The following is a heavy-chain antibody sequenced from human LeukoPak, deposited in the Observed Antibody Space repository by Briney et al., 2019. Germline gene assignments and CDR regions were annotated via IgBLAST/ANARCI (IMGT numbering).Heavy chain of an antibody. J-gene: IGHJ4*02. CDR1: GYTFTNYR. Sequence: ASVKVSYKASGYTFTNYRISWVRQAPGQGLEWMGWISAYNGNTNYAQKFQGRVTMTTDTSTSTAYMDLRSLTSDDTAVYYCARDYDILSGHQPIDYWGQGTLVAVSS. CDR2: ISAYNGNT. D-gene: IGHD3-9*01. CDR3: ARDYDILSGHQPIDY. V-gene: IGHV1-18*01.